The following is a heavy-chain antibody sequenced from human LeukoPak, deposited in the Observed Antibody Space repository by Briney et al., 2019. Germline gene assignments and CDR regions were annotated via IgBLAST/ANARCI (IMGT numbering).Heavy chain of an antibody. Sequence: GGSLRLSCAASGFTFSSYAMSWVRQAPGKGLEWVSAISGSGGSTYYADSVKGRFTISRDNSKNTLYLQMNSLRAEDTAVYYCAKGKIRGSGSLYYFDYWGQETLVTVSS. J-gene: IGHJ4*02. CDR3: AKGKIRGSGSLYYFDY. D-gene: IGHD3-22*01. CDR1: GFTFSSYA. V-gene: IGHV3-23*01. CDR2: ISGSGGST.